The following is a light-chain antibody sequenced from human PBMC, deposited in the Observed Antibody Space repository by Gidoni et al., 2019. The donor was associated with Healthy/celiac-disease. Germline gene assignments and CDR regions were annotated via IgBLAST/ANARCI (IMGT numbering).Light chain of an antibody. CDR1: HSVRSSY. Sequence: EILLPQSPGTLSLSPGKRATLSCRTSHSVRSSYLAWYQQKPGQAPRLLIYGASSRATGIPDRVSGSGSGTDFTLTISRLEPEDFAVYYCQQYGSSPPTFXQXTKLEIK. CDR2: GAS. CDR3: QQYGSSPPT. V-gene: IGKV3-20*01. J-gene: IGKJ2*01.